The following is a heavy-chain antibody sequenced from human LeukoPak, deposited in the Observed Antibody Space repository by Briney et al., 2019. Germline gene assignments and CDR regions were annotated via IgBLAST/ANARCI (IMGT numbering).Heavy chain of an antibody. CDR3: ARDYRYYYDSSGYPHLGY. D-gene: IGHD3-22*01. Sequence: GGSLRLSCAASGFTFSSYWMSWVRQAPGKGLEWVANIKQDGSEKYYVDSVKGRFTISRDNAKNSLYLQMNSLRAEDTAVYYCARDYRYYYDSSGYPHLGYWGQGTLVTVSS. V-gene: IGHV3-7*01. J-gene: IGHJ4*02. CDR2: IKQDGSEK. CDR1: GFTFSSYW.